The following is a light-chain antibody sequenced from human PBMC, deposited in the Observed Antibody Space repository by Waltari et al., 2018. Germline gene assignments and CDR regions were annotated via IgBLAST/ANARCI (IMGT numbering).Light chain of an antibody. CDR2: DTS. Sequence: VLTQSPATLSLSAGERATLSSRASQMVFNYLAWYKQKPGQAPRLLMYDTSKRATGIPARCSGSGSGTDFTLTISSLEAEDFALYYCQQGGTLPRTFGGGTKVEIK. CDR3: QQGGTLPRT. J-gene: IGKJ4*01. CDR1: QMVFNY. V-gene: IGKV3-11*01.